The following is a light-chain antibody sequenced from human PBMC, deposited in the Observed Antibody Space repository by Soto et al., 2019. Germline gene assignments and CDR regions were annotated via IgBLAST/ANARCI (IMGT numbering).Light chain of an antibody. V-gene: IGKV4-1*01. Sequence: DTVLSQSPASLAVSLGGRATINCKSSQRLLYRSNNKHYLAWYQHKPGQPPNLLIFLASTRDSGVPDRFSGSGSETEFTLTISNVQADDAAVYYCQQYYNPPWTFGQGTKVEI. CDR3: QQYYNPPWT. J-gene: IGKJ1*01. CDR1: QRLLYRSNNKHY. CDR2: LAS.